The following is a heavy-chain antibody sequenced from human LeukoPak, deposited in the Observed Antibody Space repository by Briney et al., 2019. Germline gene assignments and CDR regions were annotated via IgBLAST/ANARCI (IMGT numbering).Heavy chain of an antibody. D-gene: IGHD2-2*01. CDR3: ARDLGPYCSSTSCQEYWFDP. V-gene: IGHV1-46*01. CDR2: INPSGGST. J-gene: IGHJ5*02. Sequence: ASVKVSCKASGYTFTSYYMHWVRQAPGQGLEWMGIINPSGGSTSYAQKFQGRVTMTRDTSTSTVYMGLSSLRSEDTAVYYCARDLGPYCSSTSCQEYWFDPWGQGTLVTVSS. CDR1: GYTFTSYY.